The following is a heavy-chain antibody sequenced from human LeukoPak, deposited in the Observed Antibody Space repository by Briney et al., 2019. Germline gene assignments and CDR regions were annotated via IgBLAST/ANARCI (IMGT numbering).Heavy chain of an antibody. Sequence: PSETLSLTCAVYGGSFSGYYWSWIRQPPGKGLEWIGEINHSGSTNYNPSLKSRVTISVDTSKNQFSLKLTSVTAADTAVYYCASIAAAGTVDHWGQGTLVTVSS. CDR3: ASIAAAGTVDH. CDR1: GGSFSGYY. CDR2: INHSGST. J-gene: IGHJ4*02. V-gene: IGHV4-34*01. D-gene: IGHD6-13*01.